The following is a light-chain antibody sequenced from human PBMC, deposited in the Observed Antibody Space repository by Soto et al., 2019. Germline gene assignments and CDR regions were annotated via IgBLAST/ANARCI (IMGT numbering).Light chain of an antibody. J-gene: IGKJ1*01. CDR3: QQYNNWPPGT. Sequence: EIVMTQSPATLSVSPGERATLSCRASQSVSSKLAWYQHKPCQAPRLLIYVASTRATGIPARFSGSGSGTEFTITISILQSEDFAVYYCQQYNNWPPGTFGQGTKVEIK. V-gene: IGKV3-15*01. CDR2: VAS. CDR1: QSVSSK.